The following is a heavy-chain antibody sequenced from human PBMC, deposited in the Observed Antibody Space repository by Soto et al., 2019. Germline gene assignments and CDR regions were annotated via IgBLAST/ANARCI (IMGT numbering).Heavy chain of an antibody. D-gene: IGHD3-10*01. CDR1: GGSISSGDYY. CDR3: PRVRGYLDRGGSLEFFVF. V-gene: IGHV4-30-4*01. J-gene: IGHJ6*03. CDR2: IYYSGST. Sequence: PSETLSLTCTVSGGSISSGDYYWSWIRQPPGKGLEWIGYIYYSGSTYYNPSLKSRVTISVDTPKNQFSLKLSSVTAADTAVYYWPRVRGYLDRGGSLEFFVFGGKG.